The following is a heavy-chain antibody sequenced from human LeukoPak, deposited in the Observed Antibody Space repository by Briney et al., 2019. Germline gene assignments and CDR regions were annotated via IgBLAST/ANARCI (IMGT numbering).Heavy chain of an antibody. CDR1: GFNFSSYA. CDR3: AKGLDRHYDILTGYYNPFDY. Sequence: GSLRLPLAASGFNFSSYARKWVRQAPGEGGEWVSANNGSGGRTYYADSVKGRFTISRDNSKNTLYLQMNSLRAEDTAVYYCAKGLDRHYDILTGYYNPFDYWGQGTLVTVSS. D-gene: IGHD3-9*01. J-gene: IGHJ4*02. CDR2: NNGSGGRT. V-gene: IGHV3-23*01.